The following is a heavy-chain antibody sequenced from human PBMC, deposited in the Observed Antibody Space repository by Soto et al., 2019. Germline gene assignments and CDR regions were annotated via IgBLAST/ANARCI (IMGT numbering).Heavy chain of an antibody. CDR2: IYYSGST. CDR3: ARHTGYFNVVPAAWGVDY. Sequence: SETLSLTCTVSGGSISSSSYYWGWIRQPPGKGLEWIGSIYYSGSTYYNPSLKSRVTISVDTSKNQFSLKLSSVTAADTAVYYCARHTGYFNVVPAAWGVDYWGQGTLVTVS. V-gene: IGHV4-39*01. CDR1: GGSISSSSYY. D-gene: IGHD2-2*01. J-gene: IGHJ4*02.